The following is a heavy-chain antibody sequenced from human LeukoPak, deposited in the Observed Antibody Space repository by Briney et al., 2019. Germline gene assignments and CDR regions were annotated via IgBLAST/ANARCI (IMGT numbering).Heavy chain of an antibody. V-gene: IGHV3-21*01. D-gene: IGHD3-22*01. CDR2: ISSSSSYI. Sequence: GGSLRLSCAASGFTFSSYSMNWVRQAPGKGLEWVSSISSSSSYIYYADSVKGRSTISRDNAKNSLYLQMNSLRDEDTAVYYCASGSSGYSDSYFDYWGQGTLVTVPS. CDR3: ASGSSGYSDSYFDY. J-gene: IGHJ4*02. CDR1: GFTFSSYS.